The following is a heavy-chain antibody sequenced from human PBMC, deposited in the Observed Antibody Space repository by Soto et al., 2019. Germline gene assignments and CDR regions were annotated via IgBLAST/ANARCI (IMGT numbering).Heavy chain of an antibody. CDR2: INAAKGDT. CDR3: ARGTCRGSSCYSFHFDY. J-gene: IGHJ4*02. Sequence: QVQLVQSGAEVKKPGASVKISCKASGYTFTSYAMHWVRQAPGQRLEWMGWINAAKGDTKYSQKFQGRVTITRDTSASTAYMELSSLRAEDTAVYYCARGTCRGSSCYSFHFDYWGQGTLVTVSS. CDR1: GYTFTSYA. V-gene: IGHV1-3*01. D-gene: IGHD2-15*01.